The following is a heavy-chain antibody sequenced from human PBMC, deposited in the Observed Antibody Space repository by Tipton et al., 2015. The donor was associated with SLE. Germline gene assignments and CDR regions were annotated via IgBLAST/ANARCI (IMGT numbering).Heavy chain of an antibody. CDR1: GGSISSYY. CDR3: ARVLGEPDWYFDL. CDR2: IYTSGST. V-gene: IGHV4-4*07. J-gene: IGHJ2*01. Sequence: TLSLTCTVSGGSISSYYWSWIRQPAGKGLEWIGRIYTSGSTNYNPSLKSRVTISVDTSKNQFSLKLSSVTAADTAVYYCARVLGEPDWYFDLWGRGTLVTVSS. D-gene: IGHD3-10*01.